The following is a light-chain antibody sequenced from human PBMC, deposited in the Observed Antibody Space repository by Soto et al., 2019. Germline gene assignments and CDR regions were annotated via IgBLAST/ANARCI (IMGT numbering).Light chain of an antibody. CDR2: AAS. V-gene: IGKV1-39*01. CDR1: KSISSY. CDR3: QQCDSTLQT. J-gene: IGKJ1*01. Sequence: IQVTRAPSFWPASEADRVTITGPTSKSISSYLTWYHQKPGQAPNLLIYAASSLHTGVPSRFSGSGSGTDFTLTISSLQPEDFAAYYCQQCDSTLQTFGQGTKVDIK.